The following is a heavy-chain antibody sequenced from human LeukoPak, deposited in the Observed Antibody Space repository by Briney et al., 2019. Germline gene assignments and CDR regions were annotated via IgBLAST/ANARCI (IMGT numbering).Heavy chain of an antibody. CDR2: IIPILGIA. CDR3: ARASEVYCSSTSCYNRHYYYGMDV. Sequence: SVKVSCKASGGTFSSYAIRWVRQAPGQGLEWMGRIIPILGIANYAQKFQGRVTITADKSTSTAYMELSSLRSEDTAVYYCARASEVYCSSTSCYNRHYYYGMDVWGQGTTVTVSS. D-gene: IGHD2-2*02. J-gene: IGHJ6*02. CDR1: GGTFSSYA. V-gene: IGHV1-69*04.